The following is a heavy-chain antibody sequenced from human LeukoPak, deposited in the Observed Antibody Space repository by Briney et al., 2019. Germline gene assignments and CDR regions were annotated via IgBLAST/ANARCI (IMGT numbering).Heavy chain of an antibody. D-gene: IGHD2-15*01. Sequence: ASVKVSCKAPGYTFTGYYMHWVRQAPGQGLEWMGWINPNSGGTNYAQKFQGRVTMTRDTSISTAYMELSRLRSDDTAVYYCASTHYCSGGSCLNNWFDPWGQGTLVTVSS. CDR1: GYTFTGYY. V-gene: IGHV1-2*02. CDR2: INPNSGGT. CDR3: ASTHYCSGGSCLNNWFDP. J-gene: IGHJ5*02.